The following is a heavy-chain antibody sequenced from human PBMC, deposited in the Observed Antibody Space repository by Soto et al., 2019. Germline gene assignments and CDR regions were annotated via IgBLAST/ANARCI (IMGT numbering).Heavy chain of an antibody. J-gene: IGHJ2*01. CDR3: AKDTSGWSGYFDL. CDR1: GFTFEDYA. CDR2: ISWNSGSI. D-gene: IGHD6-19*01. Sequence: EVQLEESGGGLEQPGRSPRLSCAASGFTFEDYAMHWVRQAPGKGLEWVAGISWNSGSIAYAASVKGRFTISRDNAKNSLSLQMNSLRAEDTALYYCAKDTSGWSGYFDLWGRGTLVTVSS. V-gene: IGHV3-9*01.